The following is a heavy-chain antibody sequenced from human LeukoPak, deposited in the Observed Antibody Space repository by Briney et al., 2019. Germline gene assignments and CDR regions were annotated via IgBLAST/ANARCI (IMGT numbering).Heavy chain of an antibody. V-gene: IGHV3-21*01. D-gene: IGHD3-16*02. CDR3: ATLLRLGELSLDYFDY. CDR2: IISSSRYI. J-gene: IGHJ4*02. CDR1: GFPFISYN. Sequence: GSLGLSCAASGFPFISYNMNGVRQAPGRGLEWGSSIISSSRYIYYADSLKGRFTIPRDNAKNPLYLQMNSVRAEDTAVYYCATLLRLGELSLDYFDYWGRGTLATVS.